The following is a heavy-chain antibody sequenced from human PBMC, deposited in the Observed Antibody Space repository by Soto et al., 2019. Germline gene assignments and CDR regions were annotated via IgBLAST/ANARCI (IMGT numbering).Heavy chain of an antibody. CDR2: ISGSGIST. Sequence: EAQLLESGGGLVQPGGSLRLSCAASGFTFSTYPMSWVRQAPGKGLEWVSGISGSGISTYYTDSVKGRFTISRDKSKNTVFLQMNRLRDEDTAVYYCVKPPVITASYYYYDMDVWGQGATGTVSS. J-gene: IGHJ6*02. D-gene: IGHD4-4*01. CDR1: GFTFSTYP. V-gene: IGHV3-23*01. CDR3: VKPPVITASYYYYDMDV.